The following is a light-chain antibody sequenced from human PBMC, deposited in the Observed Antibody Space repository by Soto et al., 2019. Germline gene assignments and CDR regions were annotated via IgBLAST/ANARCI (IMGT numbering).Light chain of an antibody. CDR1: QTINNN. V-gene: IGKV3-15*01. Sequence: EIVMTQSPATLSVSPGERATLSCRASQTINNNLAWYQQKPGQVPRLLIYHASTGATGIPARFSGSGSGTELTLTIGSVQSEDFAVYYCQQYNDWPLTFGGGTKVEIK. CDR2: HAS. CDR3: QQYNDWPLT. J-gene: IGKJ4*01.